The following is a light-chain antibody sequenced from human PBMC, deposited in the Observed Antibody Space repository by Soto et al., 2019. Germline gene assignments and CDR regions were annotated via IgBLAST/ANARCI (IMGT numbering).Light chain of an antibody. CDR1: SSDVGGYNY. V-gene: IGLV2-14*01. CDR2: AVS. CDR3: CSYTVSGTYV. Sequence: QSVLTQLASVSGSPGQSITISCTGTSSDVGGYNYVSWYQQHPGKAPKLMIYAVSNRPSGVSNRFSGSKSGNTATLTISGLQAEDEADYYCCSYTVSGTYVFGTGTKVIVL. J-gene: IGLJ1*01.